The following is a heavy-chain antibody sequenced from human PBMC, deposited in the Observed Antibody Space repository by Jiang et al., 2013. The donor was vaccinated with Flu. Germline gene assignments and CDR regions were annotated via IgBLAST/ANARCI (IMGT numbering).Heavy chain of an antibody. CDR3: ARVGPWYGDFFDY. Sequence: SGPGLVKPSQTLSLTCTVSGGSISSGGYYWSWIRQHPGKGLEWIGYIYYSGSTNYNPSLKSRVTISVDTSKNQFSLKLSSVTAADTAVYYCARVGPWYGDFFDYWGQGTLVTVSS. CDR2: IYYSGST. V-gene: IGHV4-61*08. J-gene: IGHJ4*02. CDR1: GGSISSGGYY. D-gene: IGHD4-17*01.